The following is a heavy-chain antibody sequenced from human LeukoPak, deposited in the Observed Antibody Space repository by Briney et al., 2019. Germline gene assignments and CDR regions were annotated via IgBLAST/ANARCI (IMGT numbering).Heavy chain of an antibody. CDR2: ISGDGGST. Sequence: GGSLRLSCAASGFTFDDYAMHWVRQAPGKGLEWVSLISGDGGSTYYADSVKGRFTISRDNSKNSLYLQMNSLRTEDTALYYCAKDRGGGVITKLFLAAAGGLYYWGQGTLVTVSS. J-gene: IGHJ4*02. D-gene: IGHD3-10*01. CDR3: AKDRGGGVITKLFLAAAGGLYY. CDR1: GFTFDDYA. V-gene: IGHV3-43*02.